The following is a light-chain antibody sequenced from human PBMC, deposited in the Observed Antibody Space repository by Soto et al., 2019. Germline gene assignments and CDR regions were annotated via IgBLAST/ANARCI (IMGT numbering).Light chain of an antibody. V-gene: IGKV3-15*01. CDR1: QSVSIK. CDR3: QHYSSSPPAIT. J-gene: IGKJ5*01. Sequence: EVVLTKSPATLSVSPWERATLSCRASQSVSIKLAWYQQKPGQAPRLLIFDTSTRATGIPARFSGSGSGTDFTLTISILEPEDFAVYYCQHYSSSPPAITFGQGTRLEIK. CDR2: DTS.